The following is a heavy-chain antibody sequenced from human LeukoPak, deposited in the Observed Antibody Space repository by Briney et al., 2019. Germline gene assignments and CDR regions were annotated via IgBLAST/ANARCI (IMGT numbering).Heavy chain of an antibody. D-gene: IGHD2-15*01. CDR3: ARDDCSAGSCYLKWLDP. Sequence: GGSLRLSCAASGFSFTTYGFHWVRQAPGKGLEWVAVIWYDGSKQYYADSVKGRFTFSRDDSQNMLYLQMNSLRAEDTAIYYCARDDCSAGSCYLKWLDPWGQGTLVTVSS. J-gene: IGHJ5*02. CDR2: IWYDGSKQ. V-gene: IGHV3-33*01. CDR1: GFSFTTYG.